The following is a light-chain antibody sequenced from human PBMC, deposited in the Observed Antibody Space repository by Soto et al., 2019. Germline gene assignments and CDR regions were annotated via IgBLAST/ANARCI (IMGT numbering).Light chain of an antibody. J-gene: IGKJ1*01. Sequence: EIVLTQSPGTLSLSPGERATLSCRASQSVSSSYLAWYQQKPGQAPRLLIYGASRRATGSPDRFSGSGSGTDFTLTISILEPEDFEVYYCQQYGSSPWTFGQGTKVEIK. CDR1: QSVSSSY. CDR2: GAS. V-gene: IGKV3-20*01. CDR3: QQYGSSPWT.